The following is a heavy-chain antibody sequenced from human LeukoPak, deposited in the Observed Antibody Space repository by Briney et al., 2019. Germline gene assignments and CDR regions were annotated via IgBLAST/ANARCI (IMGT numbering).Heavy chain of an antibody. D-gene: IGHD5-12*01. V-gene: IGHV3-33*01. J-gene: IGHJ4*02. Sequence: GGSLRLSCAASGFTFSSYGMHWVRQAPGKGLEWVAVIWYDGSNKYYADSVKGRFTISRDNSKNTLYLQMNSLRAEDTAVYYCARDRGYSGYGYIDYWGQGTLVTVSS. CDR1: GFTFSSYG. CDR2: IWYDGSNK. CDR3: ARDRGYSGYGYIDY.